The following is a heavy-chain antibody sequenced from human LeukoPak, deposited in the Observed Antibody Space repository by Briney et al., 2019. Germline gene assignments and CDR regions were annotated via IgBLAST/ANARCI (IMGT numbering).Heavy chain of an antibody. D-gene: IGHD3-10*01. CDR3: ARERYYYGSGSYFYYMDV. CDR1: GGSISSFY. CDR2: IYYSGST. Sequence: NPSQTLSLTCTVSGGSISSFYWSWIRQPPGKGLEWIGYIYYSGSTNYSPSLKSRVTISVDTSKNQFSLKLSSVTAADTAVYYCARERYYYGSGSYFYYMDVWGKGTTVTISS. J-gene: IGHJ6*03. V-gene: IGHV4-59*01.